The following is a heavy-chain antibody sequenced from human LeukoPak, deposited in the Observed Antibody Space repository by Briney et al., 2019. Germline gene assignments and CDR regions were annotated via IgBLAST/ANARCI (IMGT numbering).Heavy chain of an antibody. J-gene: IGHJ5*02. V-gene: IGHV4-59*08. CDR3: ARRGPDVTIFGVGQYNWFDP. CDR1: GGSISSYY. Sequence: KPSETLSLTCTVSGGSISSYYWSWIRQPPGKGLEWIGYIYYSGSTNYTPSLKSRVTISVDTSKNQFSLKLSSVTAADTAVYYCARRGPDVTIFGVGQYNWFDPWGQGTLVTVSS. D-gene: IGHD3-3*01. CDR2: IYYSGST.